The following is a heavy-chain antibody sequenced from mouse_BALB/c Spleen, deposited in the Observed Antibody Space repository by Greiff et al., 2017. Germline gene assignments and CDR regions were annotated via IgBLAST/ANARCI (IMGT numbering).Heavy chain of an antibody. Sequence: EVKLVESGPSLVKPSQTLSLTCSVTGDSITSGYWNWIRKFPGNKLEYMGYISYSGSTYYNPSLKSRISITRDTSKNQYYLQLNSVTTEDTATYYCARYSYRYDWYYFDYWGQGTTLTVSS. CDR2: ISYSGST. CDR3: ARYSYRYDWYYFDY. V-gene: IGHV3-8*02. CDR1: GDSITSGY. J-gene: IGHJ2*01. D-gene: IGHD2-14*01.